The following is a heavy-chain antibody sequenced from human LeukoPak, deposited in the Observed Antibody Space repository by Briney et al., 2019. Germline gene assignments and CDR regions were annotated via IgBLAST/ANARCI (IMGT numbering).Heavy chain of an antibody. V-gene: IGHV4-61*02. Sequence: SQTLSLTCTVSGNSISSGDNYWSWIRQPAGKGLEWIGRIYSTGSTNYNPSLKSRVTMSIDTSKNQFSLNLRSVTAADTAVYYCARGSFSYASGTNWGQGTLVTVSS. CDR2: IYSTGST. J-gene: IGHJ4*02. CDR1: GNSISSGDNY. D-gene: IGHD3-10*01. CDR3: ARGSFSYASGTN.